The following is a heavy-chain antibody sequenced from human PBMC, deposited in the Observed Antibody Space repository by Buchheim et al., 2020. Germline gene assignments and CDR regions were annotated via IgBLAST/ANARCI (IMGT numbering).Heavy chain of an antibody. J-gene: IGHJ6*02. CDR1: GFTFSSYG. CDR2: IWYDGSNK. Sequence: VQLVESGGGVVQPGRSLRLSCAASGFTFSSYGMHWVRQAPGKGLEWVAVIWYDGSNKYYADSVKGRFTISRDNSKNTLYLQMNSLRAEDTAVYYCARASVPTNSYYYYYGMDVWGQGTT. V-gene: IGHV3-33*01. D-gene: IGHD1-14*01. CDR3: ARASVPTNSYYYYYGMDV.